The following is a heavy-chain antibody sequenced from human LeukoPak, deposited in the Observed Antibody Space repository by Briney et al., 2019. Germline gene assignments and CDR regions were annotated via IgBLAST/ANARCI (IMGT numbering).Heavy chain of an antibody. Sequence: ASVKVSCKASGGTFSSYAISWVRQAPGQGLEWMGGIIPIFGTANYAQKFQGRVTITADESTSTAYMELSSLRSEDTAVYYCARDYDYVWGSYRYSFDYWGQGTLVTVSS. CDR3: ARDYDYVWGSYRYSFDY. D-gene: IGHD3-16*02. V-gene: IGHV1-69*13. CDR2: IIPIFGTA. CDR1: GGTFSSYA. J-gene: IGHJ4*02.